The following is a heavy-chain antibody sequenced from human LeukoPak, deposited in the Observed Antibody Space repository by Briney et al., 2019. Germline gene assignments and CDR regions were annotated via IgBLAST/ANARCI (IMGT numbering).Heavy chain of an antibody. CDR2: INHSGST. CDR1: GGSFSGYY. Sequence: SETLSLTCAVYGGSFSGYYWSWIRRPPGKGLEWIGEINHSGSTNYNPSLKSRVTISVDTSKNQFSLKLSSVTAADTAVYYCARDLYGSGSYSSNDYFDYWGQGTLVTVSS. D-gene: IGHD3-10*01. CDR3: ARDLYGSGSYSSNDYFDY. V-gene: IGHV4-34*01. J-gene: IGHJ4*02.